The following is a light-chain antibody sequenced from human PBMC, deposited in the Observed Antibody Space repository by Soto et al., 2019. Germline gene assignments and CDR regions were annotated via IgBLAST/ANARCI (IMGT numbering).Light chain of an antibody. CDR1: QSISSY. CDR3: PQCYIPPQP. Sequence: KQSPAALSVSEGERVTLTCRASQSISSYLNWYQQKPGKAPKLLIYAASSLQSGVPSRFSGSGSGTDFTLTIISLQPEDFATYYCPQCYIPPQPFGQGTKV. V-gene: IGKV1-39*01. J-gene: IGKJ1*01. CDR2: AAS.